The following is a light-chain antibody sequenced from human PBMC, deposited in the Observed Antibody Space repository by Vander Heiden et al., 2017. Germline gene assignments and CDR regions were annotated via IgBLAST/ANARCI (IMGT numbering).Light chain of an antibody. V-gene: IGKV3-20*01. CDR2: GES. CDR1: QSVSSNY. CDR3: RQYRSSPYT. J-gene: IGKJ2*01. Sequence: EIVLTQSPGTLSLSPGERATLSCRASQSVSSNYLAWYQQKPGQAPGLLIFGESSRATATPDGFSGGGSGTDFTLSISRLGPEDFAVYYCRQYRSSPYTFGQGTKLDIK.